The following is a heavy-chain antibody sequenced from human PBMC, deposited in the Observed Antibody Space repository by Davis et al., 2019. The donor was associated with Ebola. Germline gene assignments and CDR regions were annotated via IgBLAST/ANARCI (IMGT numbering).Heavy chain of an antibody. CDR3: AKDTSNVWFDV. CDR2: LGLSADT. CDR1: GFVFSSYV. Sequence: GGSLRLSCAASGFVFSSYVMSWVRRAPGKGLEWVSTLGLSADTYYADSMKGRFTISRDNSKNTLHLQMNSLRVEDTAIYYCAKDTSNVWFDVWGQGTMVTVSS. D-gene: IGHD6-19*01. J-gene: IGHJ3*01. V-gene: IGHV3-23*01.